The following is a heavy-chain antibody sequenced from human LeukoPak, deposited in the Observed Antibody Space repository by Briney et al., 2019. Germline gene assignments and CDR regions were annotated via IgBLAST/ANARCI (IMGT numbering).Heavy chain of an antibody. Sequence: GGSLRLSCAASGVTFSSFAMHWVRQAPGKGLEWVAVISYHGSDKHYADSVKGRFTISRDNSRNTLYLQMNSLGAEDTAVYYCAAQPCSVGRCYLDYWGQGTLVTVSS. CDR1: GVTFSSFA. CDR2: ISYHGSDK. CDR3: AAQPCSVGRCYLDY. J-gene: IGHJ4*02. V-gene: IGHV3-30*04. D-gene: IGHD2-15*01.